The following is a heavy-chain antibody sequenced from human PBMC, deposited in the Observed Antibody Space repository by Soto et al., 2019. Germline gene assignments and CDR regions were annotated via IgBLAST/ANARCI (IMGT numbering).Heavy chain of an antibody. J-gene: IGHJ6*02. Sequence: GGSLSLSCAASGFTFSSYEMNWVRQAPGKGLEWVSYISSSGSTIYYADSVKGRFTISRDNAKNSLYLQMNSLRAEDTAVYYCARIYYGDYGMDVWGQGTTVTVSS. CDR3: ARIYYGDYGMDV. V-gene: IGHV3-48*03. CDR1: GFTFSSYE. D-gene: IGHD4-17*01. CDR2: ISSSGSTI.